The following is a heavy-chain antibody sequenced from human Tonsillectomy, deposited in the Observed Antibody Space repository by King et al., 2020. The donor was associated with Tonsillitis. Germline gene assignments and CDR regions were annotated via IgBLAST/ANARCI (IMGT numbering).Heavy chain of an antibody. V-gene: IGHV1-69*01. Sequence: GQLVQSGAEVKKPGSSVKVSCKASGGTFSSYAISWVRQAPGQGLEWMGGLIPLFGTANYAQKFQGRITIIADVSTRTAYMELSSLRSEDTAVYYCARDYYDSSGYWFDYWGQGILVTVSS. CDR3: ARDYYDSSGYWFDY. J-gene: IGHJ4*02. D-gene: IGHD3-22*01. CDR2: LIPLFGTA. CDR1: GGTFSSYA.